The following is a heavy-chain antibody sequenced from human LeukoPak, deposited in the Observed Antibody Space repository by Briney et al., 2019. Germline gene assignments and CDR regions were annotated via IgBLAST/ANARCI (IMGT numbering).Heavy chain of an antibody. CDR1: GFTFHDYG. CDR2: INWNGGRT. V-gene: IGHV3-20*04. J-gene: IGHJ4*02. D-gene: IGHD1-26*01. CDR3: VRDGAGGGSYYGDC. Sequence: PGGSLRLSCAASGFTFHDYGMSWARQAPGKGLEWVFGINWNGGRTEYADSVKGRFTISRDDARSSLHLQMNSLRAEDTALYYCVRDGAGGGSYYGDCWGQGTLVTVSS.